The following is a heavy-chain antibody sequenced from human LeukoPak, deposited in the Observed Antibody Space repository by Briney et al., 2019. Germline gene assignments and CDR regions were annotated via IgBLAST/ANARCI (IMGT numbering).Heavy chain of an antibody. CDR3: ARLPRGSALIVVVTAPYYYGMDV. V-gene: IGHV3-48*02. CDR2: ISSSSSSTI. J-gene: IGHJ6*02. CDR1: GFTFSSYS. D-gene: IGHD2-21*02. Sequence: PGGSLRLSCAASGFTFSSYSMNWVRQAPGKGLEWVSYISSSSSSTIYYADSVKGRFTISRDNAKNSLYLQMNSLRDEDTAVYYCARLPRGSALIVVVTAPYYYGMDVWGQGTTVTVSS.